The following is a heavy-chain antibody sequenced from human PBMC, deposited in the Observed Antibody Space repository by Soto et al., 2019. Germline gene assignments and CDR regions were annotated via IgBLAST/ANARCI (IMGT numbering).Heavy chain of an antibody. D-gene: IGHD2-15*01. Sequence: QVQLVQSGAEVKKPGASVKVSCKASGYTFTSYAMHWVRQAPGQRLEWMGWINAGNGNTKYSQKFQGRVTITSDTSASTAYMELSSLRSEDTAVYYCARIYCSGGSCYSFDFWGQGTLVTVSS. CDR2: INAGNGNT. CDR3: ARIYCSGGSCYSFDF. V-gene: IGHV1-3*01. J-gene: IGHJ4*02. CDR1: GYTFTSYA.